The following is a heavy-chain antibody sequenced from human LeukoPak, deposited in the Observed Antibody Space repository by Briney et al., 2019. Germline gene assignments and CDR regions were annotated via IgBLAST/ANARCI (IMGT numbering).Heavy chain of an antibody. CDR2: ISWNSASI. Sequence: GGSLRLSCAGSGFTFGDYAIHWVRLVPGKGLEWVLGISWNSASIGYADSVKGRFTISRDNAKNSVYLQMHSLRAEDTALYYCVKDRTSSWYKGYAFDIWGQGTMVSVSS. CDR1: GFTFGDYA. J-gene: IGHJ3*02. CDR3: VKDRTSSWYKGYAFDI. V-gene: IGHV3-9*01. D-gene: IGHD1-14*01.